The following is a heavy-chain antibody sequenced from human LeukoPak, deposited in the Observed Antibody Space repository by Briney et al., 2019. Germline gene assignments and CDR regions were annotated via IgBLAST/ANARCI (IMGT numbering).Heavy chain of an antibody. D-gene: IGHD6-19*01. CDR3: AKPQWLVQDYYYGMDV. CDR1: GFTFSSYW. CDR2: ISISGGST. Sequence: PGGSLRLSCAASGFTFSSYWMHWVRQAPGKGLVWVSSISISGGSTYYADSVKGRFTISRDNSKNTLYLQMNSLRAEDTAVNYCAKPQWLVQDYYYGMDVWGQGTTVTVSS. V-gene: IGHV3-NL1*01. J-gene: IGHJ6*02.